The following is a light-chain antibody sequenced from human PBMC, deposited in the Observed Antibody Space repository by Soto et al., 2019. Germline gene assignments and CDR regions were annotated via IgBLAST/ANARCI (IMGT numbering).Light chain of an antibody. V-gene: IGKV1-9*01. CDR3: QQLRTYSYT. CDR2: PAS. Sequence: DIHLTQSPSFLSASVGDRVTVTCRASQDISTYLAWFQQKPGKAPQLLVYPASTLQGGVPSRFSGRGSGTEFSLTISSLQPEDFATYYCQQLRTYSYTFGQGTKLDIK. J-gene: IGKJ2*01. CDR1: QDISTY.